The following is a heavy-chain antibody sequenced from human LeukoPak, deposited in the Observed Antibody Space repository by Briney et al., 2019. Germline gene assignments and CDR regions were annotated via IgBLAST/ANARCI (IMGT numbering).Heavy chain of an antibody. CDR2: IYPSGST. Sequence: SETLSLTCTVSGGSLSPYYWSWIRQPAGKGLEWLGRIYPSGSTNYNPSLKSRVTMSVDTSKNQFSLKLRSVTAADTAVYYCAKSNGYGLVDIWGQGTMVTVSS. V-gene: IGHV4-4*07. D-gene: IGHD3-10*01. J-gene: IGHJ3*02. CDR1: GGSLSPYY. CDR3: AKSNGYGLVDI.